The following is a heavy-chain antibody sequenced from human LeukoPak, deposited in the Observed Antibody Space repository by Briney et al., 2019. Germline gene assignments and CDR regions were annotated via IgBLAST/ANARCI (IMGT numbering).Heavy chain of an antibody. V-gene: IGHV3-11*04. CDR3: ARPRRDGYNPYYFDY. D-gene: IGHD5-24*01. CDR2: ISSSGSTI. CDR1: GFTFSDYY. J-gene: IGHJ4*02. Sequence: GGPLTLSCAPSGFTFSDYYMSWIPHAPGKGLEWVSYISSSGSTIYYADSVKGRFTISRDNAKNSLCLQMNSLRAEDTAVYYCARPRRDGYNPYYFDYWGQGTLVTVSS.